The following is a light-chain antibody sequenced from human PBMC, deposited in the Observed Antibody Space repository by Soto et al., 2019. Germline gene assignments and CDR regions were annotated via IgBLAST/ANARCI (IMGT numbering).Light chain of an antibody. J-gene: IGKJ1*01. CDR2: GVS. V-gene: IGKV3-15*01. CDR1: QSVSSN. CDR3: QHYGASPWT. Sequence: EIVMTQSPATLSVSPGERATLSCRASQSVSSNLAWYQQKPGQAPRLLIYGVSTRATGIPARFSGSGSGTEFTLTISRLEPEDFAVYYCQHYGASPWTFGQGTKVDI.